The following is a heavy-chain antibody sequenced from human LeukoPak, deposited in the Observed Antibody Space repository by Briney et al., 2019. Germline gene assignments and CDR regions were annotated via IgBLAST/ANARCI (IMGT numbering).Heavy chain of an antibody. Sequence: SETLSLTCAVSGYSISSGYYWGWIRPPPGKGLEWIGSIYHSGSTYYNSSLKSRVTISVDTSKNQFSLKLSSVTAADTAVYFCARCGSGNYFDYWGQGTLVTVSS. D-gene: IGHD3-10*01. CDR3: ARCGSGNYFDY. V-gene: IGHV4-38-2*01. CDR1: GYSISSGYY. CDR2: IYHSGST. J-gene: IGHJ4*02.